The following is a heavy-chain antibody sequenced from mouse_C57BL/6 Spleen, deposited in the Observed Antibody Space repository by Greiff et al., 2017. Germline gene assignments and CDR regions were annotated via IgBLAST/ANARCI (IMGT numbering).Heavy chain of an antibody. CDR1: GYSITSGYD. CDR3: ARASYYDAMDY. V-gene: IGHV3-1*01. D-gene: IGHD2-12*01. Sequence: EVQLQQSGPGMVKPSQSLSLTCTVTGYSITSGYDWHWIRHFPGNKLEWMGYISYSGSTNYNPSLKSRISITHDTSKNHFFLKLNSVTTEDTATYYCARASYYDAMDYWGQGTSVTVSS. CDR2: ISYSGST. J-gene: IGHJ4*01.